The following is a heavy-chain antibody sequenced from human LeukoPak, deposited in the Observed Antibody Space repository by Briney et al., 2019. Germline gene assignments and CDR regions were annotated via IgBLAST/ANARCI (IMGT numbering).Heavy chain of an antibody. Sequence: SETLSLTCTVSGGSISSGGYYWSWIRQPPGKGLEWIGYIYHSGSTYYNPSLKSRVTISVDRSKNQFPLKLSSVTAADTAVYYCATEQKVVPAAINYYYYYYMDVWGKGTTVTVSS. CDR3: ATEQKVVPAAINYYYYYYMDV. D-gene: IGHD2-2*01. J-gene: IGHJ6*03. CDR1: GGSISSGGYY. CDR2: IYHSGST. V-gene: IGHV4-30-2*01.